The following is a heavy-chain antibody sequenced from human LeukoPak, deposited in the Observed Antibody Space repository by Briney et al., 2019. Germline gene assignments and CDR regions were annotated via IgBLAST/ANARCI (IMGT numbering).Heavy chain of an antibody. CDR3: ARERDYYGSGSYSTLERDYGMDV. V-gene: IGHV1-18*01. D-gene: IGHD3-10*01. CDR2: ISAYNGNT. CDR1: GYTFTSYG. J-gene: IGHJ6*02. Sequence: ASVKVSCKASGYTFTSYGISWVRQASGQGLEWMGWISAYNGNTNYAQKLQGRVTMTTDTSTSTAYMELRSLRSDDTAVYYCARERDYYGSGSYSTLERDYGMDVWGQGTTVTVSS.